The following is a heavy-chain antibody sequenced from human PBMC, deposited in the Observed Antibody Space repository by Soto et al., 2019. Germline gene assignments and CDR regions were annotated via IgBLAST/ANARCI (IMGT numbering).Heavy chain of an antibody. D-gene: IGHD1-7*01. CDR3: TRRGTRGNDY. CDR2: IRSKANSYAT. CDR1: GFTFSGSA. V-gene: IGHV3-73*01. J-gene: IGHJ4*02. Sequence: GGSLRLSCAASGFTFSGSAMHWVRQASGKGLEWVGRIRSKANSYATAYAASVKGRFTISRDDSNNTAYLQMNSLKTEDTAVYYCTRRGTRGNDYWGQGTLVTVSS.